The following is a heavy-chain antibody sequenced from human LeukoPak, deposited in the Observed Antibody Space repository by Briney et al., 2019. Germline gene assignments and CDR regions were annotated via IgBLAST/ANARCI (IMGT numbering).Heavy chain of an antibody. D-gene: IGHD6-19*01. CDR3: ARDHAISLAGSRLHY. Sequence: GGSVRLSSSTSGFNVSTKYVNWGRQAPGKSLYSASIISSGRTTYYADSVMGRFTLSRDNSNNTPFLQMHSLTAEDAPVYYCARDHAISLAGSRLHYSGQGLLVTVSA. CDR1: GFNVSTKY. J-gene: IGHJ4*02. V-gene: IGHV3-66*01. CDR2: ISSGRTT.